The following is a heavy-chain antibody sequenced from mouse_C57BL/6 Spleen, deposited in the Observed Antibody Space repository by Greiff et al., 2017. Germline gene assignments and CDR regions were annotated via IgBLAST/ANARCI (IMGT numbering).Heavy chain of an antibody. D-gene: IGHD3-1*01. CDR1: GYAFSSYW. CDR3: ARRTGLYAMDY. Sequence: VQLQESGAELVKPGASVKISCKASGYAFSSYWMNWVKQRPGKGLEWIGQIYPGDGDTNYNGKFKGKATLTADKSSSTAYMQLSSLTSEDSAVYFCARRTGLYAMDYWGQGTSVTVSS. J-gene: IGHJ4*01. V-gene: IGHV1-80*01. CDR2: IYPGDGDT.